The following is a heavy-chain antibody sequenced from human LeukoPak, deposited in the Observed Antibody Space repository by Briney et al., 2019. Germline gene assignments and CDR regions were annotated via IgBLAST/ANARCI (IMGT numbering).Heavy chain of an antibody. V-gene: IGHV3-23*01. J-gene: IGHJ3*02. CDR1: GFTFSSYA. CDR2: ISGSGGST. D-gene: IGHD1-26*01. Sequence: GSLRLSCAASGFTFSSYAMSWVRQAPGKGLEWVSAISGSGGSTYYADSVKGRFTISRDNSKNTLYLQMNSLRAEDTAVYYCAKLRSWVDAFDIWGQGTMVTVSS. CDR3: AKLRSWVDAFDI.